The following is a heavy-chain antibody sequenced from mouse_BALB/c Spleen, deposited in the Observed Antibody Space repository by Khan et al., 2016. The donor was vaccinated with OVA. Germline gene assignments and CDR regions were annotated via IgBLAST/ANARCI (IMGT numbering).Heavy chain of an antibody. J-gene: IGHJ2*01. CDR2: IYPGSDNA. CDR1: GYTFTYYV. CDR3: ARGDGYYVYFDY. V-gene: IGHV1-77*01. D-gene: IGHD2-3*01. Sequence: QVQLKQSGPELVKPGASVKMSCKASGYTFTYYVITWVKQRTGQGLEWIGEIYPGSDNAYYNERFKGKATLTADKSSNTTHMQLSSLTSEDSAVYFCARGDGYYVYFDYWGRGTTLTVSS.